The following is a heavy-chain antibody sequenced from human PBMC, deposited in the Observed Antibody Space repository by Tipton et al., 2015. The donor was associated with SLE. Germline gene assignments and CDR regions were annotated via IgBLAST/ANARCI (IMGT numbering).Heavy chain of an antibody. Sequence: SLRLSCAASGFTVSSNYMNWVRQAPGKGLEWVSVIYSGGATYYADSVKGRFTISRDNSKSTVYLQMNSLTPEDTAMYYCVPIPVAASTSNFDYWGQGTLVTVSS. CDR1: GFTVSSNY. J-gene: IGHJ4*02. CDR3: VPIPVAASTSNFDY. CDR2: IYSGGAT. V-gene: IGHV3-53*05. D-gene: IGHD6-6*01.